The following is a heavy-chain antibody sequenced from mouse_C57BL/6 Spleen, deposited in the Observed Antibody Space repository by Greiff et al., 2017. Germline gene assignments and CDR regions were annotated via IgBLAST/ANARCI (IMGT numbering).Heavy chain of an antibody. V-gene: IGHV1-69*01. CDR2: IDPSDSYT. CDR3: ARRYYGSTDYFDY. D-gene: IGHD1-1*01. CDR1: GYTFTSYW. Sequence: VKLQQPGAELVMPGASVKLSCKASGYTFTSYWMHWVKQRPGQGLEWIGEIDPSDSYTNYNQKFKGKSTLTVDKSSSTAYMQLSSLTSEDSAVYYCARRYYGSTDYFDYWGQGTTLTVSS. J-gene: IGHJ2*01.